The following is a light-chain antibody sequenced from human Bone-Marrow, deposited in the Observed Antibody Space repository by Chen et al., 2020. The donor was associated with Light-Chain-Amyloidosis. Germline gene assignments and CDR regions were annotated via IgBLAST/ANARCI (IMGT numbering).Light chain of an antibody. CDR2: EDD. J-gene: IGLJ3*02. CDR1: SGSIATNY. V-gene: IGLV6-57*01. CDR3: QSYQGSSQGV. Sequence: NFMLTQPHSVSESPGTTVLLSCTRRSGSIATNYVQWYQQRPGSSPTTVIYEDDQSPSGVPDRFSGSIDRSSNSASLTISGLKTEDEADYYCQSYQGSSQGVFGGGTKLTVL.